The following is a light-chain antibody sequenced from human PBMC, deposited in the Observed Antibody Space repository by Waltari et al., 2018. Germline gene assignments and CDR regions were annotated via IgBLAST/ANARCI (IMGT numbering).Light chain of an antibody. J-gene: IGLJ2*01. CDR3: GAWDDSLNAVV. Sequence: QSVLTQPPSASGTPGQRVTISCSGSSSNIGSNTVNWYQQLPGTAPKLLIYSNNHRHAGVPDLFSGSKSGTSASLSISGLQSEDDADYYCGAWDDSLNAVVFGGGTKLTVL. CDR2: SNN. V-gene: IGLV1-44*01. CDR1: SSNIGSNT.